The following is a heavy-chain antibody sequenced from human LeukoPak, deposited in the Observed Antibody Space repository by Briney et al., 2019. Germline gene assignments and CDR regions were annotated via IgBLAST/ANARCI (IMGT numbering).Heavy chain of an antibody. V-gene: IGHV4-59*11. CDR3: ARGGYGGNFYWYFDL. CDR2: IFYSGTT. CDR1: FDSLSSQY. Sequence: SETVSLTCPFSFDSLSSQYWSWIRQPPGEGLEWVGYIFYSGTTNYNPSLKSRVTLSIDTSKKEFSLTLTSVTAAYTAVSYCARGGYGGNFYWYFDLWGRGTLVTVSS. J-gene: IGHJ2*01. D-gene: IGHD4-23*01.